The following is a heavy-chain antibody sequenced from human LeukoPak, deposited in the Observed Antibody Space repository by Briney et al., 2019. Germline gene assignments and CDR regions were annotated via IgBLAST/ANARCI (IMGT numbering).Heavy chain of an antibody. CDR1: GGSISSGGYF. V-gene: IGHV4-31*03. D-gene: IGHD3-10*01. Sequence: PSETLSLTCTVSGGSISSGGYFWTWIRQHPGKALEWIGYIYYSGSTYYNPSLKSRVTISVDTSKNQFSLKLSSVTAADTAVYYCARGRYYYGSGSYYNGWGQGTLVTVSS. CDR3: ARGRYYYGSGSYYNG. J-gene: IGHJ4*02. CDR2: IYYSGST.